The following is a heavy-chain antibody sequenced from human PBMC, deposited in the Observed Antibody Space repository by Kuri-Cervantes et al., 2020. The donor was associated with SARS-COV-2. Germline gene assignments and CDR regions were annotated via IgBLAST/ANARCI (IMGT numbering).Heavy chain of an antibody. J-gene: IGHJ6*02. V-gene: IGHV3-21*01. Sequence: GGSLRLSCAASGFTFSSYSMNWVRQAPGKGLEWVSSISSSSSYIYYADSVMGRFTISRDNAKNSLYLQMSSLRAEDTAVYYCARSGSGWMDVWCQGTTVTVSS. CDR1: GFTFSSYS. D-gene: IGHD6-19*01. CDR3: ARSGSGWMDV. CDR2: ISSSSSYI.